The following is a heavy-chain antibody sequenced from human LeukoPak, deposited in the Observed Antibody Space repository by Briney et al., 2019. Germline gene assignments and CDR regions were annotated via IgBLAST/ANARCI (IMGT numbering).Heavy chain of an antibody. D-gene: IGHD4-23*01. Sequence: GGSLRLSCAASGFTFSSYWMSWVRQAPGKGREWVANIKQDGSEKYYVDSVKGRFTISRDNAKNSLYLQMNSLRAEDTAVYYCARVRDGGLTDYWGQGTLVTVSS. CDR1: GFTFSSYW. CDR3: ARVRDGGLTDY. CDR2: IKQDGSEK. V-gene: IGHV3-7*01. J-gene: IGHJ4*02.